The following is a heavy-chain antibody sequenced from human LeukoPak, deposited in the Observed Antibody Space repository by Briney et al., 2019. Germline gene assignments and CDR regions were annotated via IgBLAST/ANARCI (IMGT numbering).Heavy chain of an antibody. CDR2: ISWNSGSI. CDR1: GFTFSSYA. V-gene: IGHV3-9*01. J-gene: IGHJ4*02. Sequence: GGSLRLSCAASGFTFSSYAMHWVRQAPGKGLEWVSGISWNSGSIGYADSVKGRFTISRDNAKNSLYLQMNSLRAEDTALYYCANPGVDYWGQGTLVTVSS. D-gene: IGHD3-10*01. CDR3: ANPGVDY.